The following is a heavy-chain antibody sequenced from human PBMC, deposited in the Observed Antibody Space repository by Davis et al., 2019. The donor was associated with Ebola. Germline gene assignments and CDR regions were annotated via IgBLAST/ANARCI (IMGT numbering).Heavy chain of an antibody. Sequence: PGGSLRLSCAASGFTFSSYSMNWVRQAPGKGLEWVSSISSSSSYIYYADSVKGRFTISRDNSKNTLYLQMNSLRAEDTAVYYCAKDPYSSTSRNDFWGQGTLVTVSS. D-gene: IGHD6-6*01. CDR1: GFTFSSYS. J-gene: IGHJ4*02. CDR3: AKDPYSSTSRNDF. CDR2: ISSSSSYI. V-gene: IGHV3-21*01.